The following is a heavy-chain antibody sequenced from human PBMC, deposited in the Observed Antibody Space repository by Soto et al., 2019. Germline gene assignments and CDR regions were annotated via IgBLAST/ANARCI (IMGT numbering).Heavy chain of an antibody. J-gene: IGHJ4*02. CDR3: ARDAPPADF. Sequence: QVQLVQSGAEVKKPGASVKVSCKASGYTFTSYAISWVRQAPGQGLEWMGWISAYNGNTNYAQKRQGRVTMSTDTSTSTAYSALRSLRSDDTAVYYCARDAPPADFWGQGTLVSVSS. V-gene: IGHV1-18*01. CDR2: ISAYNGNT. CDR1: GYTFTSYA.